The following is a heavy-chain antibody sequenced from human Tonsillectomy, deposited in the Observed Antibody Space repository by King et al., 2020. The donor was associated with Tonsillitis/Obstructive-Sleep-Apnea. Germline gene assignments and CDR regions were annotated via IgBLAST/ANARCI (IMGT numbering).Heavy chain of an antibody. Sequence: VQLVESGGGVVQPGRPLRLSCAASGFTFSSYAMHWVRQAPGKGLEWVAVISYDEINKYYADSVKGRFTISRDNSKNTLYLQMNSLRAEDTAVYYCARDRGDYCSGGSCYSYYFDYWGQGTLVTVSS. J-gene: IGHJ4*02. D-gene: IGHD2-15*01. CDR1: GFTFSSYA. CDR3: ARDRGDYCSGGSCYSYYFDY. V-gene: IGHV3-30*04. CDR2: ISYDEINK.